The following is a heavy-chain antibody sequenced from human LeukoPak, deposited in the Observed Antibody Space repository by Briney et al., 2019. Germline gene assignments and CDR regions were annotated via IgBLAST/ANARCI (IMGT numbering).Heavy chain of an antibody. CDR3: AKDPGYRRSWFSHLDD. V-gene: IGHV3-30*02. D-gene: IGHD6-13*01. J-gene: IGHJ4*02. CDR2: IRYDASDK. CDR1: GFTFSSFG. Sequence: GGSLRLSCAASGFTFSSFGMHWVRQSPGKGLEWVAFIRYDASDKYYGDSMKGRFTISRDNSKNTLYLQMNSLRAEDTAVYYCAKDPGYRRSWFSHLDDWGQGTLVTVSS.